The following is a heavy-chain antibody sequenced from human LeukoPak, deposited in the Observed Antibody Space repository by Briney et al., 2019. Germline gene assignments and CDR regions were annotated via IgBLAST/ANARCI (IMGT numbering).Heavy chain of an antibody. V-gene: IGHV3-9*01. D-gene: IGHD1-26*01. J-gene: IGHJ6*03. CDR2: ISWNSGSI. Sequence: PGGSLRLSCAASGFTFDDYAMHWVRQVPGKGLEWVSGISWNSGSIGYADSVKGRFTISRDNAKNSLYLQMNSLRPDDTALYYCTKDNTGSYVGYYMDVWGKGTTVTISS. CDR3: TKDNTGSYVGYYMDV. CDR1: GFTFDDYA.